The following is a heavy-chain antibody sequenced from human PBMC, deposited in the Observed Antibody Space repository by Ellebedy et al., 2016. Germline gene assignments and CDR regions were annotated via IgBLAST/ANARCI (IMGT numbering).Heavy chain of an antibody. V-gene: IGHV4-59*12. CDR3: AREGVAVASRCHHDY. CDR1: GGSISSYY. CDR2: IYYSGTT. Sequence: SETLSLXXTVSGGSISSYYWSWIRQPPGKGLEWIGYIYYSGTTNYNPSLKSRVTISVDTSKNQISLKLSSVTAADTAVYYCAREGVAVASRCHHDYWGQGTLVTVSS. D-gene: IGHD6-19*01. J-gene: IGHJ4*02.